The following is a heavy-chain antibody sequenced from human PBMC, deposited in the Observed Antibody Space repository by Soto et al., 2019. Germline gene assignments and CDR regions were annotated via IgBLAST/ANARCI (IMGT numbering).Heavy chain of an antibody. CDR1: GFTFSSYS. D-gene: IGHD2-2*01. V-gene: IGHV3-21*01. Sequence: LRLSCAASGFTFSSYSMNWVRQAPGKGLEWVSSISSSSSYIYYADSVKGRFTISRDNAKNSLYLQMNSLRAEDTAVYYCARDVPIVVVPAATRSGMDVWGQGTTVTVSS. CDR3: ARDVPIVVVPAATRSGMDV. J-gene: IGHJ6*02. CDR2: ISSSSSYI.